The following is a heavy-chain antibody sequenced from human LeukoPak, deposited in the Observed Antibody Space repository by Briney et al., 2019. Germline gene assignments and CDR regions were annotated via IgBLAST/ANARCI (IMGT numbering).Heavy chain of an antibody. V-gene: IGHV3-30*04. CDR3: AREGIAVAGAPWGYYFDY. J-gene: IGHJ4*02. CDR2: ISYDGSNK. CDR1: GFTFSSYA. D-gene: IGHD6-19*01. Sequence: PGGSLRLSCAASGFTFSSYAMHWVRQAPGEGLEWVSVISYDGSNKYYADSVKGRFTISRDNSKNTLYLQMNSLRAEDTAVYYCAREGIAVAGAPWGYYFDYWGQGTLVTVSS.